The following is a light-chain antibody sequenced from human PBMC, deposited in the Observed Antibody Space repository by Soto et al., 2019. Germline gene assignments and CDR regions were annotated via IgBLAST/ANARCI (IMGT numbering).Light chain of an antibody. Sequence: AIQMIQSPSSLSASVGDRVIITCRASQGIRSDLGWYQQKPGKAPKLLIYAASTLQSGVPSRFSGSGSGTDFTLTISSLQPEDFATYFCLQDYNYPLTFGGGTKVEIK. CDR3: LQDYNYPLT. J-gene: IGKJ4*01. V-gene: IGKV1-6*01. CDR1: QGIRSD. CDR2: AAS.